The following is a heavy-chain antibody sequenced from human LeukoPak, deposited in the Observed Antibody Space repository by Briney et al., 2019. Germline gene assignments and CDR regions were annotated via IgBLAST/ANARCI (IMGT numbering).Heavy chain of an antibody. CDR1: GFTFNSYN. CDR3: ARDLFTGDRGYYFDY. CDR2: ISSSRQYI. V-gene: IGHV3-21*01. D-gene: IGHD7-27*01. Sequence: GGSLSLSCAPCGFTFNSYNVNWGRQAGGKGLEWVSFISSSRQYIYYAVSVKGRFTISRDNAKNSLYLQMNSLRAEDTAVYYCARDLFTGDRGYYFDYWGQGTLVTVSS. J-gene: IGHJ4*02.